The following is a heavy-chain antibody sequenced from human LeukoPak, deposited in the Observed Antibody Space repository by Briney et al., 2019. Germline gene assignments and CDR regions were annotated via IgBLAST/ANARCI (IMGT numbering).Heavy chain of an antibody. V-gene: IGHV1-46*01. D-gene: IGHD3-10*01. Sequence: ASVKVSCKASGYRFTNYCIHWVRQVPGQGLEWMGIINPSSGSTRYAQKFQGRVTMSRDTSTSTVSMELSSLESEDTAVYYCARATRGYDSGRDLDSWGQGTLVTVSS. CDR1: GYRFTNYC. CDR3: ARATRGYDSGRDLDS. CDR2: INPSSGST. J-gene: IGHJ4*02.